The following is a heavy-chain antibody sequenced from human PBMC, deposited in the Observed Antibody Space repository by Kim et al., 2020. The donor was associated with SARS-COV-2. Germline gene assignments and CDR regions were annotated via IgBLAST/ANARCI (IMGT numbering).Heavy chain of an antibody. Sequence: GGSLRLSCAASGFTFSSYAMSWVRQAPGKGLEWVSAISGSGGSTYYADSVKGRFTISRDNSKNTLYLQMNSLRAEDPAVYYCAKGCSGGTCYSSMDVWGQGTTVTVSS. D-gene: IGHD2-15*01. CDR2: ISGSGGST. CDR1: GFTFSSYA. V-gene: IGHV3-23*01. CDR3: AKGCSGGTCYSSMDV. J-gene: IGHJ6*02.